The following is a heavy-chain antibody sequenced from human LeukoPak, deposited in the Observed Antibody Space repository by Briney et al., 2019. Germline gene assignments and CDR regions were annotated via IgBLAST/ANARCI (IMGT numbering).Heavy chain of an antibody. Sequence: GRSLRLSCAASGFTFSSVGMRWGPPAPRKRPGWEAVIRQSGKIKSYSDSVPGRFTTSRDNYKNPLSLQMNSLRDDDAAVYYWAKLLGVQWLVPNYFDYWGQGTLVTVSS. CDR3: AKLLGVQWLVPNYFDY. J-gene: IGHJ4*02. CDR1: GFTFSSVG. V-gene: IGHV3-30*18. CDR2: IRQSGKIK. D-gene: IGHD6-19*01.